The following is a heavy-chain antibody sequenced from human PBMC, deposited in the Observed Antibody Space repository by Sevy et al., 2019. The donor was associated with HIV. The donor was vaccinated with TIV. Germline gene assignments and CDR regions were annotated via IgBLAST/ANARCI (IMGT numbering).Heavy chain of an antibody. CDR1: EPIVNINY. CDR2: LDYGGST. D-gene: IGHD3-10*02. V-gene: IGHV3-53*01. Sequence: GGSLRLSCTTSEPIVNINYMYWVRQAPGKGLEWVSVLDYGGSTYYADSVQGRFTISKDISKNTLYLQMGSLRADDTATYFCAGHKPDDVPIWGQGTQVTVSS. J-gene: IGHJ4*02. CDR3: AGHKPDDVPI.